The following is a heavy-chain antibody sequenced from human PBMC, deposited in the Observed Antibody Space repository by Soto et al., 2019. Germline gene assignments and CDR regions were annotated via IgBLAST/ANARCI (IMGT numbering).Heavy chain of an antibody. CDR3: AIGVDYRDHYKEFGGYYYGMDV. CDR2: ISAYNGNT. V-gene: IGHV1-18*01. CDR1: GYTFTSYG. Sequence: QVQLVQSGAEVKKPGASVKVSCKASGYTFTSYGISWVRQAPGQGLEWMGWISAYNGNTNYAQKLQGRVTMTTDTSTSTAYMELRSLRSDDTAVYYCAIGVDYRDHYKEFGGYYYGMDVWGQGTTVTVSS. D-gene: IGHD4-17*01. J-gene: IGHJ6*02.